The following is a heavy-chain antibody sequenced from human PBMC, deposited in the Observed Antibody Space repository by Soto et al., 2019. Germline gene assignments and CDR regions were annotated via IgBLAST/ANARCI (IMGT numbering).Heavy chain of an antibody. CDR1: GFSFSNFP. Sequence: GGSLRLSCSASGFSFSNFPIHWVRQAPGKGLEYVSAISSNGDHTYYADSVKGRFTISRDNSENTLYLQMSSLRPEDTAVYYCVIPTSGYSYGYDYWGQGT. D-gene: IGHD5-18*01. CDR2: ISSNGDHT. CDR3: VIPTSGYSYGYDY. V-gene: IGHV3-64D*06. J-gene: IGHJ4*02.